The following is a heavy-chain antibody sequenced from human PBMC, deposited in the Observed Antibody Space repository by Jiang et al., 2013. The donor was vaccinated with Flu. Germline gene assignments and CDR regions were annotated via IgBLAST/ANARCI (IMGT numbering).Heavy chain of an antibody. CDR3: TTAPGWIQLSDEAFDI. CDR2: IKSKTDGGTT. CDR1: GFTFSNAW. V-gene: IGHV3-15*01. Sequence: GLVKPGGSLRLSCAASGFTFSNAWMSWVRQAPGKGLEWVGRIKSKTDGGTTDYAAPVKGRFTISRDDSKNTLYLQMNSLKTEDTAVYYCTTAPGWIQLSDEAFDIWGQGTMVTVSS. J-gene: IGHJ3*02. D-gene: IGHD5-18*01.